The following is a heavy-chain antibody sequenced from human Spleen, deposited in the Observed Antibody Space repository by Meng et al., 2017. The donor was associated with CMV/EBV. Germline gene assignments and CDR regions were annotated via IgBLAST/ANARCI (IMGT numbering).Heavy chain of an antibody. CDR3: AKSSSRIVATNNYFDY. CDR2: IKHDGSAK. D-gene: IGHD1-26*01. Sequence: GESLKISCAASGFTFSSYWMSWVRQAPGKGLEWVANIKHDGSAKYYVDSLKGRFTISRDNAQNSLFLQLNSLRAEDTAVYYCAKSSSRIVATNNYFDYWGQGTLVTVSS. V-gene: IGHV3-7*01. J-gene: IGHJ4*02. CDR1: GFTFSSYW.